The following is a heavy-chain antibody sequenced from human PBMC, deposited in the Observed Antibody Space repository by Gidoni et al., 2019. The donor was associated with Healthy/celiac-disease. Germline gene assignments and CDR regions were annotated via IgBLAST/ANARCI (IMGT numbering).Heavy chain of an antibody. CDR2: IWYDGSNK. D-gene: IGHD6-6*01. CDR1: GFTFSSYG. CDR3: ARDGGSSSVFVLDYYYGMDV. J-gene: IGHJ6*02. V-gene: IGHV3-33*01. Sequence: QVQLVESGGGVVQPGRSLRLSCAASGFTFSSYGMHWVRQAPGKGLEWVAVIWYDGSNKYYADSVKGRFTISRDNSKNTLYLQMNSLRAEDTAVYYCARDGGSSSVFVLDYYYGMDVWGQGTTVTVSS.